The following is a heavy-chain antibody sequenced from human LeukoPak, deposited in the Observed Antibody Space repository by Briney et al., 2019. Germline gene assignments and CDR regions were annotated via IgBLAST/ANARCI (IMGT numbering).Heavy chain of an antibody. Sequence: GQSLRLSCSASGFTFSSYAMHWVRQAPGKGLEYVSSIRSNGGSTFYANSVTGRSTISRDHSKNTQYLQMSSLSAVDTAGYYCLKDRSYGWGSSMGHDCDIWGQGTMVTVSS. CDR1: GFTFSSYA. CDR3: LKDRSYGWGSSMGHDCDI. J-gene: IGHJ3*02. D-gene: IGHD3-10*01. V-gene: IGHV3-64D*06. CDR2: IRSNGGST.